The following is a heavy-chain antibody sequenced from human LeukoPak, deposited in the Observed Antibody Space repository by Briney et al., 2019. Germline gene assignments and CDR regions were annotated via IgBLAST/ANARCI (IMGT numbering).Heavy chain of an antibody. D-gene: IGHD6-19*01. J-gene: IGHJ4*02. CDR3: ARGNDRGAVAADFDY. CDR2: IYYSGST. CDR1: GGSISSSSYY. V-gene: IGHV4-39*07. Sequence: PSETLSLTCTVSGGSISSSSYYWGWIREPPGKGLEWIGSIYYSGSTYYNPSLKSRVTISVDTSKNQFSLKLSSVTAADTAVYYCARGNDRGAVAADFDYWGQGTLVTVSS.